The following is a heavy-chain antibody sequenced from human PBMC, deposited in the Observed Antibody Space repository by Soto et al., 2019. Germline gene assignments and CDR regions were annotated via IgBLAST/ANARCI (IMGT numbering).Heavy chain of an antibody. V-gene: IGHV1-69*13. Sequence: ASVKVSCKASGGTFISYAISWVRQAPGQGLEWMGGIIPIFGTANYAQKFQGRVTITADESTSTAYMELSSLRSEDTAVYYCASANHLGVPHYGMDVWGQGTTVTVSS. CDR2: IIPIFGTA. D-gene: IGHD3-16*01. CDR1: GGTFISYA. CDR3: ASANHLGVPHYGMDV. J-gene: IGHJ6*02.